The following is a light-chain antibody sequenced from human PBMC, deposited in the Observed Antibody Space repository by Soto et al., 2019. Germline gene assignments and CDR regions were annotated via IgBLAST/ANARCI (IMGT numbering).Light chain of an antibody. CDR2: DVS. CDR3: CSYAGTYSGV. Sequence: QSALTQPRSVSGSPGQSVTISCTGNSSDVGAYNYVSWYQHHPGKAPKVMIFDVSERPSGVPDRFSGSKSGNTASLTISGLRAEDEGDYYCCSYAGTYSGVFGGGTKLTVL. V-gene: IGLV2-11*01. CDR1: SSDVGAYNY. J-gene: IGLJ3*02.